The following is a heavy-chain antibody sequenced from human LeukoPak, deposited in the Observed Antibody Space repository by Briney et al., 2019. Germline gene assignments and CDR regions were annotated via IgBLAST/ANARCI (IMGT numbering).Heavy chain of an antibody. CDR2: INPNGGDT. V-gene: IGHV1-2*02. Sequence: GASVKVSCKASGYTFTCYYMHWVRQAPGQGLEWMGWINPNGGDTNYAQKFQGRVTMTRDTSISTAYMELSRLTSDDTAVYYCARDKQLDWAHYYYYYMDVWGKGTTVTVSS. D-gene: IGHD1-1*01. CDR3: ARDKQLDWAHYYYYYMDV. J-gene: IGHJ6*03. CDR1: GYTFTCYY.